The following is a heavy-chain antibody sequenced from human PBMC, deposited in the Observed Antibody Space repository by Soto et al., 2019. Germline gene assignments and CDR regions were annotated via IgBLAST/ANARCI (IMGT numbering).Heavy chain of an antibody. D-gene: IGHD3-10*01. CDR1: GFTFSSYV. V-gene: IGHV3-33*01. J-gene: IGHJ6*02. CDR3: ARDRALNYYGSGSYPDYGMDV. Sequence: GGSLRLSCAASGFTFSSYVMHWVRQAPGKGLEWVAVIWYDGSNKYYADSVKGRFTISRDNSKNTLYLQMNSLRAEDTAVYYCARDRALNYYGSGSYPDYGMDVWGQGTTVTVSS. CDR2: IWYDGSNK.